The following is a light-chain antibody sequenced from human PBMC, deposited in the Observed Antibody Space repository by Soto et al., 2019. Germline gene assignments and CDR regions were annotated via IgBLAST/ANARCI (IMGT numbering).Light chain of an antibody. Sequence: ERVLTQSPATLSVSTGERATLSCRASQSVGPNLVWYQQKFGQAPRLLIYGVSTRATGVPARFSGSGSGTEFTLTISSLQPEDFAVYYCHQYSSSPYFGGGTKVDI. CDR1: QSVGPN. CDR3: HQYSSSPY. V-gene: IGKV3-15*01. J-gene: IGKJ4*01. CDR2: GVS.